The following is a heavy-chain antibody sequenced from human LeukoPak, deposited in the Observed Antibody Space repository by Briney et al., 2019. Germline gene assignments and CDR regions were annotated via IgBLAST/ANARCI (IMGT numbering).Heavy chain of an antibody. CDR3: ARVQVPYCSSTSCSETYWFDP. D-gene: IGHD2-2*01. J-gene: IGHJ5*02. CDR1: GGSISSYY. Sequence: PSETLSLTCTVSGGSISSYYWSWIRQPPGKGLEWIGYIYYSGSANYNPSLRSGVTISVEPAENHFSLKLGSVTAAATAVYHCARVQVPYCSSTSCSETYWFDPWGQGTLVTVSS. V-gene: IGHV4-59*01. CDR2: IYYSGSA.